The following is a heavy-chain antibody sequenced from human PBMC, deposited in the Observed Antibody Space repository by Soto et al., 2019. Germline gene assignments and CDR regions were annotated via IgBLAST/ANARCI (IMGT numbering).Heavy chain of an antibody. CDR1: GYTFTSYG. Sequence: QVQLVQSGAEVKMPGASVKVSCKASGYTFTSYGIIWVRQAPGQGLEWMGWINPYNGNTKYAQKLQGRVTMTTDTXXSTAYMELRSLRSDDTAVYYCAKGAGWEPQYYFDYWGQGTLVPVSS. CDR3: AKGAGWEPQYYFDY. V-gene: IGHV1-18*01. D-gene: IGHD1-26*01. J-gene: IGHJ4*02. CDR2: INPYNGNT.